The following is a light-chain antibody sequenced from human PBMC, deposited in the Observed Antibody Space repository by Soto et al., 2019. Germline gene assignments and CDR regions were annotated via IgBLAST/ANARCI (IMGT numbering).Light chain of an antibody. V-gene: IGKV3-20*01. J-gene: IGKJ5*01. Sequence: EIVLTQSTVTLSVSPGERATLSCRASQSVRNKLAWYQHKPGQAPRLLIHGASSRATGIPDRLSGSGSATDFTLTISRLEPEDFAVYYCQQYGGSPTFGQGTRLEIK. CDR3: QQYGGSPT. CDR2: GAS. CDR1: QSVRNK.